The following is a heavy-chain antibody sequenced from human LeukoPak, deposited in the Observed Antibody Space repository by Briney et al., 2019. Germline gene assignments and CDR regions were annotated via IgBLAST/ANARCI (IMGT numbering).Heavy chain of an antibody. CDR2: IYYRGST. CDR3: ARAKGYYDSSGYRDGFDM. V-gene: IGHV4-61*01. CDR1: GGSISSSSYY. Sequence: PSETLSLTCTVSGGSISSSSYYWSWIRQPPGKGLEWIGYIYYRGSTNYNPSLKSRVTISVDTSKNQFSLKLSSVTAADTALYYCARAKGYYDSSGYRDGFDMWGQGTMVTVSS. D-gene: IGHD3-22*01. J-gene: IGHJ3*02.